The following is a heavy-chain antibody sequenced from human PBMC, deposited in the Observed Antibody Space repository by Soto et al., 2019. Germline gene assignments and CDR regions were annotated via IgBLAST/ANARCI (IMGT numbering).Heavy chain of an antibody. V-gene: IGHV3-30-3*01. J-gene: IGHJ6*02. CDR2: ISYDGSNK. D-gene: IGHD2-2*02. CDR1: GFTFSSYA. Sequence: PGGSLRLSCAASGFTFSSYAMHWVRQAPGKXLEWVAVISYDGSNKYYADSVKGRFTISRDNSKNTLYLQMNSLRAEDTAVYYCARCFCSSTSCYTWDYYYYGMDVWGQGTTVTVSS. CDR3: ARCFCSSTSCYTWDYYYYGMDV.